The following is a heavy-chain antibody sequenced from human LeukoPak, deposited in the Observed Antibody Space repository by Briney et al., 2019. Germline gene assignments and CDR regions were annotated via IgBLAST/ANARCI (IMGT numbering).Heavy chain of an antibody. Sequence: SETLSLTCAVYGGSFSGYYWSWIRQPPGKGLEWIGEINHSGSTNYNPSLKSQVTISVDTSKNQFSLKLSSVTAADTAVYYCARARLLWFGELLFPPTPPYDYWGQGTLVTVSS. D-gene: IGHD3-10*01. J-gene: IGHJ4*02. CDR2: INHSGST. CDR3: ARARLLWFGELLFPPTPPYDY. V-gene: IGHV4-34*01. CDR1: GGSFSGYY.